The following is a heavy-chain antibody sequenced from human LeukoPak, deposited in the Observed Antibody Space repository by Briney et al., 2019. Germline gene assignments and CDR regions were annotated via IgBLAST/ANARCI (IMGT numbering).Heavy chain of an antibody. CDR1: GFTFSSYA. J-gene: IGHJ4*02. CDR3: ASDLVEGGGGFDY. V-gene: IGHV3-30-3*01. CDR2: ISYDGSNK. D-gene: IGHD1-26*01. Sequence: PGRSLRLSCAASGFTFSSYAMHWVRQAPGKGLEWVAVISYDGSNKYYADSVKGRFTISRDNSKNTLYLQMNSLRAEDTAVYYCASDLVEGGGGFDYWGQGTLVTVSS.